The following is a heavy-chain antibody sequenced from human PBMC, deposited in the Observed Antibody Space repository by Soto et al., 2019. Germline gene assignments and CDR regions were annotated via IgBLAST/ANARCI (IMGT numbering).Heavy chain of an antibody. D-gene: IGHD3-22*01. CDR3: ARLGGYYQALDS. CDR2: IYYAGTT. Sequence: PSETLSLTCSVSGGSINNYYWSWIRQPPGKGLEFIEYIYYAGTTTYNPSLKSRVTISVDMSKNQFSLKLSSVTAADTAVYYCARLGGYYQALDSWGQGTLVTVS. J-gene: IGHJ4*02. V-gene: IGHV4-59*08. CDR1: GGSINNYY.